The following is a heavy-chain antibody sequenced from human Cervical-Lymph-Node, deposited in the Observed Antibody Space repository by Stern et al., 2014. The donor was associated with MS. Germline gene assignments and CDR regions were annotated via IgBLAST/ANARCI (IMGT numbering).Heavy chain of an antibody. V-gene: IGHV1-2*04. J-gene: IGHJ4*02. CDR3: ARDLGTVTTPGDY. CDR2: INPDNGDT. D-gene: IGHD4-17*01. Sequence: VQLVESGAEVKKPGASVSVSCKASGYTFTAYYLHWVRQAPGHGLEWMGWINPDNGDTKYAQNFQGWVTMTRYTSIITAYMDLSSLTSDDTAIYYCARDLGTVTTPGDYWGQGTLVTVSS. CDR1: GYTFTAYY.